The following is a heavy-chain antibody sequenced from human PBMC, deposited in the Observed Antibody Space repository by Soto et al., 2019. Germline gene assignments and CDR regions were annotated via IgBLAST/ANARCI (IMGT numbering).Heavy chain of an antibody. CDR3: AIVKAMYRGYDSPIYYYYMDV. CDR1: GDSVSSNSAA. V-gene: IGHV6-1*01. CDR2: TYYRSQWYN. J-gene: IGHJ6*03. Sequence: PSQTLSLTCAISGDSVSSNSAAWNWIRQSPSRGLEWLGRTYYRSQWYNDYAVSVKSRITINPDTSKNQFSLQLNSVTPEDTAVYYCAIVKAMYRGYDSPIYYYYMDVWGKGTTVTVSS. D-gene: IGHD5-12*01.